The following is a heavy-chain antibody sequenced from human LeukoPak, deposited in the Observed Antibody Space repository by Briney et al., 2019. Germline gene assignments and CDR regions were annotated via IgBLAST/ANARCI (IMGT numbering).Heavy chain of an antibody. Sequence: GGSLRLSCAASGFTFSSYGMHWVRQAPGKGLEWVAFIRYDGSNKYYADSVKGRFTISRDNSKNTLYLQMNSLRAEDTAVYYCGKEGPVRPRRWGAFDIWGQGTMVTVSS. CDR2: IRYDGSNK. CDR3: GKEGPVRPRRWGAFDI. V-gene: IGHV3-30*02. D-gene: IGHD1-26*01. J-gene: IGHJ3*02. CDR1: GFTFSSYG.